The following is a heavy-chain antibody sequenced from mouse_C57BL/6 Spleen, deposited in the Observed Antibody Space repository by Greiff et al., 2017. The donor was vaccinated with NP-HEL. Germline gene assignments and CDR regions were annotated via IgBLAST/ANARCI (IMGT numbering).Heavy chain of an antibody. CDR3: AITTVVVPNAMDY. J-gene: IGHJ4*01. Sequence: VQLQQSGPELVKPGASVKISCKASGYSFTGYYMNWVKQSPEKSLEWIGEINPSTGGTTYNQKFKAKATLTVDKSSSTAYMQLKSLTSEDSAVYYCAITTVVVPNAMDYWGQGTSVTVSS. CDR1: GYSFTGYY. CDR2: INPSTGGT. V-gene: IGHV1-42*01. D-gene: IGHD1-1*01.